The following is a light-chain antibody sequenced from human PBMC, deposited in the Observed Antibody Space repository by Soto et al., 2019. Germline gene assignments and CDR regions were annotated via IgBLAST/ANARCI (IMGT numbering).Light chain of an antibody. CDR2: DAS. Sequence: DIQMTQSPSSLSASVGDRVTITCQASQYIINYLNWYXXKPVKAPKLLIYDASNLETGVPSRFSGSGSGTDFTFTISRLQPEDFATYLCQQSYNTRWTFGQGTKV. J-gene: IGKJ1*01. CDR1: QYIINY. CDR3: QQSYNTRWT. V-gene: IGKV1-33*01.